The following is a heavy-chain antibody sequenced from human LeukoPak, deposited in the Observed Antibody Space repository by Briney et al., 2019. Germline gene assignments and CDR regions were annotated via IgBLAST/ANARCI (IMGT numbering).Heavy chain of an antibody. CDR1: GYSFTSYW. D-gene: IGHD3-22*01. Sequence: GESLKISCKGSGYSFTSYWIGWVRQMPGKGLEWMGIIYPGDSDIRYSPSFQGQVTISADESISTAYLQWSSLKASDTAMYYCARHISPLVVSPNDAFDIWGQGTMVTVSS. CDR3: ARHISPLVVSPNDAFDI. J-gene: IGHJ3*02. V-gene: IGHV5-51*01. CDR2: IYPGDSDI.